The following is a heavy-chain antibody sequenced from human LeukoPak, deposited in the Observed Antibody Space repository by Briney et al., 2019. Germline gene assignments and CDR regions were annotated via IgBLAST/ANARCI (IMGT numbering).Heavy chain of an antibody. J-gene: IGHJ3*02. D-gene: IGHD2-2*01. CDR3: ASGGYQLHHDAFDI. Sequence: SETLSLTCTVSGGSFSSYYWSWFRQPPGKGLEGMGYIYYSGSTNYNPSLKSRVTISVDTSKNQFSLKLSSVTAADTAVYYCASGGYQLHHDAFDIWGQGTMVTVSS. V-gene: IGHV4-59*01. CDR1: GGSFSSYY. CDR2: IYYSGST.